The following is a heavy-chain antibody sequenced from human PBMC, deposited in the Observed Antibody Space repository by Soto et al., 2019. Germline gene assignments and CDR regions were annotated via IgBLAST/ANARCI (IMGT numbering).Heavy chain of an antibody. V-gene: IGHV3-7*01. CDR2: IKQDGSEK. Sequence: GGSLRLSCAASGFTFSSYWMSWVRQAPGKGLEWVANIKQDGSEKYYVDSVKGRFTISRDNAKNSLYLQMNSLRAEDTAVYYCARLYPGSGWPYHYYGMDVWGQGTMVTVSS. CDR1: GFTFSSYW. D-gene: IGHD6-19*01. J-gene: IGHJ6*02. CDR3: ARLYPGSGWPYHYYGMDV.